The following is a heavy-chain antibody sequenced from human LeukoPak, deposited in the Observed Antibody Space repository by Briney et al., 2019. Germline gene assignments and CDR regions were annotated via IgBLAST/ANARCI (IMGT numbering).Heavy chain of an antibody. J-gene: IGHJ4*02. D-gene: IGHD6-19*01. Sequence: GGSLRLSCAASGFTFSSYSMNWVRQAPGKGLEWVSSISSSSSYIYYADSVKGRFTISRDNSKNTLYLQMNSLRAEDTAVYYCARGRVGSGWFDYWGQGTLVTVSS. CDR3: ARGRVGSGWFDY. CDR1: GFTFSSYS. CDR2: ISSSSSYI. V-gene: IGHV3-21*01.